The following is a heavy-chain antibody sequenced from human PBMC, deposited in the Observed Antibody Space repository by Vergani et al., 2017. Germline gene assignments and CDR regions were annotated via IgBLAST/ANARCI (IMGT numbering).Heavy chain of an antibody. D-gene: IGHD3/OR15-3a*01. Sequence: QVQLVQSGAEVKKPGSSVKVSCKASGGSLSSHAINWVRQAPGQGLEWMGRFNPRIGVGDYTQKFQGRVTITADESTSTVSMELNNLGSEDTATYFCAREGSRQHMLRGTGSSYFDFWGQGTLVTVSS. CDR1: GGSLSSHA. CDR2: FNPRIGVG. V-gene: IGHV1-69*04. CDR3: AREGSRQHMLRGTGSSYFDF. J-gene: IGHJ4*02.